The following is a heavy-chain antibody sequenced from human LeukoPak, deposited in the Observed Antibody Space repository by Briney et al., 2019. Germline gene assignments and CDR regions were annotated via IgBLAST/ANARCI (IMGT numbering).Heavy chain of an antibody. Sequence: ASVKVSCKASGYTFTSYGISWVRQAPGQGLEWMGWISAYNGNTNYAQKLQGRVTMTTDTSTSTAYMELRSLRSDDTAVYYCARTTGLLWFGELLGPVDYWGLGTLVTVPS. CDR1: GYTFTSYG. J-gene: IGHJ4*02. CDR3: ARTTGLLWFGELLGPVDY. V-gene: IGHV1-18*01. CDR2: ISAYNGNT. D-gene: IGHD3-10*01.